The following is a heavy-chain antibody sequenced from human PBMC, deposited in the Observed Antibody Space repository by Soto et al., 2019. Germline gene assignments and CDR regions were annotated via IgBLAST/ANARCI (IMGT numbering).Heavy chain of an antibody. V-gene: IGHV1-2*02. D-gene: IGHD2-15*01. J-gene: IGHJ5*02. CDR3: AREYSGGGWFDP. CDR1: GYTFTGYY. Sequence: QVQLVQSGAEVKKPGASVKVSCKASGYTFTGYYMHWVRQAPGQGLEWMGWINPNSGGTNYAQKFQSGVTMTKETSISTAYMELSRLRSDDTAVYYCAREYSGGGWFDPWGQGTLVTVSS. CDR2: INPNSGGT.